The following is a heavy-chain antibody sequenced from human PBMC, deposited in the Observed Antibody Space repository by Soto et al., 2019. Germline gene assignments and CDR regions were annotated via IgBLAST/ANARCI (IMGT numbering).Heavy chain of an antibody. Sequence: ASVKVSCKASGGTFSSYAISWVRQAPGQGLEWMGGIIPIFGTANYAQKFQGRVTITADESTSTAYMELSSLRSEDTAVYYCARGKPPHYYDSSGYYYYYYGMDVWGQGTTVTVSS. CDR3: ARGKPPHYYDSSGYYYYYYGMDV. CDR1: GGTFSSYA. V-gene: IGHV1-69*13. CDR2: IIPIFGTA. J-gene: IGHJ6*02. D-gene: IGHD3-22*01.